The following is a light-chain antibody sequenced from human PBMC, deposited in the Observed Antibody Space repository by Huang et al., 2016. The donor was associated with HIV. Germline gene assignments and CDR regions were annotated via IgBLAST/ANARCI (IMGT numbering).Light chain of an antibody. V-gene: IGKV3-15*01. Sequence: EIEMTQSPATLSVSPGEIATLSCRASHSVDSDLAWYQQKPGQAPRLLIYDASTRATGISAKFNGTGSRTEFSLSITNLQSEDFAVYYCQQYNDWPPLTFGGGTKVEI. CDR2: DAS. J-gene: IGKJ4*01. CDR1: HSVDSD. CDR3: QQYNDWPPLT.